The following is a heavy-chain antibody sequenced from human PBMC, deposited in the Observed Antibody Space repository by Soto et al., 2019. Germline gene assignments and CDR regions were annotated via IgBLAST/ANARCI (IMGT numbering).Heavy chain of an antibody. D-gene: IGHD3-10*01. Sequence: QVQLQESGPGLVKASQTLALTCNVSGGSISSGGYYWTWIRQHPGKGPEWIGNVHHGGSTFYNPSLQSRVSISVDTSKNQFSLKLSSVTAADTAVYFCVGGVLSWGQGTLVTVSS. CDR3: VGGVLS. V-gene: IGHV4-31*03. CDR1: GGSISSGGYY. CDR2: VHHGGST. J-gene: IGHJ1*01.